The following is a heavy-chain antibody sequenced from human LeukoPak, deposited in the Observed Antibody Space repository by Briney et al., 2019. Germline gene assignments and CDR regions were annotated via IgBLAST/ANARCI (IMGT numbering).Heavy chain of an antibody. CDR2: IIGSGGSR. Sequence: EAGGSLRLSCAASGFTFSSYSMNWVRQAPGKGLEWVSSIIGSGGSRYYADSVKGRVTISRDNSKNTLYLQIYSLRAEDTAIYYCAKGSKGTYDYWGQGTLVTVSS. V-gene: IGHV3-23*01. CDR1: GFTFSSYS. CDR3: AKGSKGTYDY. J-gene: IGHJ4*02.